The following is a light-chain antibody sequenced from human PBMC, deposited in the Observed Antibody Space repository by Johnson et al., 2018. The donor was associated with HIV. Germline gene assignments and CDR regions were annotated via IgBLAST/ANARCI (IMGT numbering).Light chain of an antibody. CDR2: ENN. CDR1: SSKIGNNY. CDR3: GTWDSSLSAGGV. J-gene: IGLJ1*01. V-gene: IGLV1-51*02. Sequence: QSVLTQPPSVSAAPGQKVTIYCSGSSSKIGNNYVSWYQQLPGTAPKLLIYENNKRPSGIPDRFSGSKSGTSATLDITGLKTGDEADYYCGTWDSSLSAGGVFGTGTKVTVL.